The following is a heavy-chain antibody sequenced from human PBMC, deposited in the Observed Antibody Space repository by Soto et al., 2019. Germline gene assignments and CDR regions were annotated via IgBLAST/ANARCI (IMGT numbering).Heavy chain of an antibody. J-gene: IGHJ3*02. Sequence: GGSLRLSCAASGFKFSSYWMHWVRQAPGKGLVWVSHIDTDGSDTTYADSVKGRFTISRDNAKNTLYLQMNSLRAEDTAVYYCTRLSTNAPYDACDIWGQGTMVTVSS. CDR1: GFKFSSYW. D-gene: IGHD2-8*01. V-gene: IGHV3-74*01. CDR2: IDTDGSDT. CDR3: TRLSTNAPYDACDI.